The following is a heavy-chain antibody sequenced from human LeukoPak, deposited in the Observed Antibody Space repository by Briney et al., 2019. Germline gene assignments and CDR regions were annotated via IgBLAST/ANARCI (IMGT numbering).Heavy chain of an antibody. J-gene: IGHJ4*02. V-gene: IGHV3-30-3*01. D-gene: IGHD1-26*01. CDR3: ARPPVVGATQGREYYFDY. CDR1: GFPFSSYA. Sequence: GGSLRLSCAASGFPFSSYAMHWVRQAPGKGLEWVAVISYDGCNKYYADSVKGRFTISRDNSKNTLYLQMNSLRAEDTAVYYCARPPVVGATQGREYYFDYWGQGTLVTVSS. CDR2: ISYDGCNK.